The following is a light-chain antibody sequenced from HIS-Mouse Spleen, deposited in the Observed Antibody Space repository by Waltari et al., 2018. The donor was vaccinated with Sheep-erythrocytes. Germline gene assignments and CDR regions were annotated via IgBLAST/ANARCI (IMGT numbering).Light chain of an antibody. V-gene: IGLV2-23*01. CDR1: SSDVGSYNL. J-gene: IGLJ3*02. Sequence: QSALTQPPSASGSPGQSITISCTGTSSDVGSYNLVSWYQQHPGKAPKLMIYEGSKRPSGVSNRFSGSKSGNTASLTISGLQAEDEADYYCCSYAGSSWVFGGGTKLTVL. CDR3: CSYAGSSWV. CDR2: EGS.